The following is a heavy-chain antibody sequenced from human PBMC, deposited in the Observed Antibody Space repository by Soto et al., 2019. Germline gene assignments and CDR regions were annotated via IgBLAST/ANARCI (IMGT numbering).Heavy chain of an antibody. V-gene: IGHV1-18*01. Sequence: GASVKVSCKASGYTFTSYGISWVRQAPGQGLEWMGWISAYNGNTNYAQKLQGRVTMTTDTSTSTAYMELRSLSFEDRAVFYCARESFEKSGCFHPGARGTRVTVPS. D-gene: IGHD3-10*01. CDR3: ARESFEKSGCFHP. CDR2: ISAYNGNT. CDR1: GYTFTSYG. J-gene: IGHJ5*02.